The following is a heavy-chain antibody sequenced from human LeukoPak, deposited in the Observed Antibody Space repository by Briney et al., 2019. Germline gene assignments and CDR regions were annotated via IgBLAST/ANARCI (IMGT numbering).Heavy chain of an antibody. CDR2: INHSGST. V-gene: IGHV4-34*01. CDR3: ARDIDPDYYGSGSYYNGGPGY. CDR1: GGSFSGYY. Sequence: SETLSLTCAVYGGSFSGYYWSWIRQPPGKGLEWIGEINHSGSTNYNPSLKSRVTISVDTSKNQFSLKLSSVTAADTAVYYCARDIDPDYYGSGSYYNGGPGYWGQGTLVTVSS. D-gene: IGHD3-10*01. J-gene: IGHJ4*02.